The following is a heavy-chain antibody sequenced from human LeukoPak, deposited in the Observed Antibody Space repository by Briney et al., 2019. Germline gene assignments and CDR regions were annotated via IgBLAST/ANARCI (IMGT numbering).Heavy chain of an antibody. J-gene: IGHJ6*02. V-gene: IGHV1-8*01. CDR3: ARGYSGYDWGFYYYYGMDV. Sequence: ASVKASCKASGYTFTSYDINWVRQATGQGLEWMGWMNPNSGNTGYAQKFQGRVTMTRNTSISTAYMELSSLRSEDTAVYYCARGYSGYDWGFYYYYGMDVWGQGTTVTVSS. D-gene: IGHD5-12*01. CDR1: GYTFTSYD. CDR2: MNPNSGNT.